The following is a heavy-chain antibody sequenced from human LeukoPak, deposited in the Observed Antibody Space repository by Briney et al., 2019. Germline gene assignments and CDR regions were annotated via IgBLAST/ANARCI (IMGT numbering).Heavy chain of an antibody. V-gene: IGHV4-34*01. CDR2: INHSGST. J-gene: IGHJ4*02. CDR1: GGSFSGYY. D-gene: IGHD2-2*01. CDR3: ASAIIPYYFDY. Sequence: KPSETLSLTCAVYGGSFSGYYWSWIRQPPGKGLEWIGEINHSGSTNYNPSLKSRVTISVDTSKNQFSLKLSSVTAADTAVYYCASAIIPYYFDYWGQGTLVTVSS.